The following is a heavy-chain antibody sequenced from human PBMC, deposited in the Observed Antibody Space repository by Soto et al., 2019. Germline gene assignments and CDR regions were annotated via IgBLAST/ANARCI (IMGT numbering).Heavy chain of an antibody. CDR3: ARMGDVPYYYYGMDV. Sequence: QVQLVQSGAEVKKPGASVKVSCKASGYTFTSYGISWVRQAPGQGLEWLGWINGYNGNTNYAQKPQGRVTXTXXXSXXTAYMELRSLRSDDTAVYYCARMGDVPYYYYGMDVWGQGTTVTVSS. D-gene: IGHD3-16*01. V-gene: IGHV1-18*01. CDR2: INGYNGNT. CDR1: GYTFTSYG. J-gene: IGHJ6*02.